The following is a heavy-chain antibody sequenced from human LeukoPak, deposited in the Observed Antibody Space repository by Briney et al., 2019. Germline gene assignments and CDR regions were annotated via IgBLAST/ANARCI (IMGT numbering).Heavy chain of an antibody. CDR3: AKDTLGGYCSSTSCYGTFDY. V-gene: IGHV3-7*03. D-gene: IGHD2-2*01. Sequence: PGGSLRLSCAASGFTFTTYWMSWVRQAPGKGLEWVANINQDGSQTYYVDSVKGRFTISRDNAKESLYLQMNSLRAEDTAVYYCAKDTLGGYCSSTSCYGTFDYWGQGTLVTVSS. CDR2: INQDGSQT. CDR1: GFTFTTYW. J-gene: IGHJ4*02.